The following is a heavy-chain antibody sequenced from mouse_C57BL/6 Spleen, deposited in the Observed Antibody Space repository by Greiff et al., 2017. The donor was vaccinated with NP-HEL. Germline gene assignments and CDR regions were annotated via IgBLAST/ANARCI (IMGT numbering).Heavy chain of an antibody. J-gene: IGHJ4*01. Sequence: VQLQQPGTELVKPGASVKLSCKASGYTFTSYWMHWVKQRPGQGLEWIGNINPSNGGTNYNEKFKSKATLTVDKSSSTAYMQLSSLTSEASAVYYAARRRYGNYEYYYAMDYWGQGTSVTVSS. D-gene: IGHD2-10*02. CDR3: ARRRYGNYEYYYAMDY. CDR1: GYTFTSYW. V-gene: IGHV1-53*01. CDR2: INPSNGGT.